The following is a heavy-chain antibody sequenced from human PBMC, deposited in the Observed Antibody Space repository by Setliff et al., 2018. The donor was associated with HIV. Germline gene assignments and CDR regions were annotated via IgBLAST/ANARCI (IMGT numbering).Heavy chain of an antibody. V-gene: IGHV3-23*01. CDR1: AFTFNKYA. D-gene: IGHD1-20*01. Sequence: PGGSLRLSCTASAFTFNKYAVAWVRQAPGKGLEWVSAISDTGDYIYYADSVKGRFTISRDNSADTVYLQMTGLRVEDTALYYCARDYSRYTWNYFDYWGQGTLVTVSS. J-gene: IGHJ4*02. CDR2: ISDTGDYI. CDR3: ARDYSRYTWNYFDY.